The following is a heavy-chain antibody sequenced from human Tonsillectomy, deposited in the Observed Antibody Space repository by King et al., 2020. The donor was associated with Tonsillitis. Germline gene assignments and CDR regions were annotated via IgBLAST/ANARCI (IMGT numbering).Heavy chain of an antibody. CDR3: ASGLLERSTITIAY. V-gene: IGHV3-74*01. CDR2: INSDGSTI. CDR1: GFTFSSYW. D-gene: IGHD5-24*01. Sequence: VQLVESGGGLIQPGGSLRLSCTASGFTFSSYWMHWVRQAPGKGLMWVSRINSDGSTITYADSVKGRFTIPRDNDKNPLYLQMNSLRAEDTALYYCASGLLERSTITIAYWGQGTLVTVSS. J-gene: IGHJ4*02.